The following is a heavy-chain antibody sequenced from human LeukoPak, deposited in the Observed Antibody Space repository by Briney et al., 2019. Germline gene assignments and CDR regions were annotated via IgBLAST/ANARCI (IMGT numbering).Heavy chain of an antibody. CDR3: ARLWSYYDNSGFFEDY. J-gene: IGHJ4*02. CDR1: GGTFSSYA. CDR2: IIPIFGTA. Sequence: GASVKVSCKASGGTFSSYAISWVRQAPGQGLEWMGGIIPIFGTANYAQKFQGRVTITADESTSTFDMELSSLKSEDTAVYYCARLWSYYDNSGFFEDYWGQGTLVTVSS. V-gene: IGHV1-69*13. D-gene: IGHD3-22*01.